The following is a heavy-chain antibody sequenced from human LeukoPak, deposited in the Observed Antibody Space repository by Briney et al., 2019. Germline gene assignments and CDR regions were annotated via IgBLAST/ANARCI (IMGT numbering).Heavy chain of an antibody. CDR3: ARATYDSSAVDAFDI. CDR1: GFTFRDYF. D-gene: IGHD3-22*01. CDR2: TNTAGNTI. Sequence: GGSLRLSCAASGFTFRDYFMSCIRQAPGKGLEWVAYTNTAGNTIYCADPMKGRFTISRDNAKNSLYLQMNTLRAEDTAVYYCARATYDSSAVDAFDIWGQGTMVTVSP. J-gene: IGHJ3*02. V-gene: IGHV3-11*01.